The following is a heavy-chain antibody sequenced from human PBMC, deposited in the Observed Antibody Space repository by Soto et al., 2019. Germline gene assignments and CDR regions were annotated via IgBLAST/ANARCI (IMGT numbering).Heavy chain of an antibody. CDR2: INSDGSST. Sequence: PGGSLRLSCAASGFTFSSYWMHWVRQAPGKGLVWVSRINSDGSSTSYADSVKGRFTISRDNAKNTLYLQMNSLRAEDTAVYYCARGGHCSGGSCHPPRDWFDPWGQGTLVTVSS. CDR1: GFTFSSYW. CDR3: ARGGHCSGGSCHPPRDWFDP. V-gene: IGHV3-74*01. D-gene: IGHD2-15*01. J-gene: IGHJ5*02.